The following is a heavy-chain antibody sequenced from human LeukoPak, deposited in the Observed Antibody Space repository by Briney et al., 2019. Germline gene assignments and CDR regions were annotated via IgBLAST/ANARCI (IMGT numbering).Heavy chain of an antibody. J-gene: IGHJ4*02. V-gene: IGHV3-7*01. D-gene: IGHD5-12*01. CDR1: GFTFSSYW. Sequence: PGGSLRLSCAASGFTFSSYWMSWVRQAPGKGLEWVANIKQDGSEKYYVDSVKGRFTISRDNAKNSLDLQMNSLGAEDTAVYYCARGGEYSGYDLVVGDGDWGSDYWGQGTLVTVSS. CDR3: ARGGEYSGYDLVVGDGDWGSDY. CDR2: IKQDGSEK.